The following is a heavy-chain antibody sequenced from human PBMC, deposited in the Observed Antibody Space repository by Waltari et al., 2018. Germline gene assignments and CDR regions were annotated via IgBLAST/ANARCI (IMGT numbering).Heavy chain of an antibody. CDR1: GFTVSSNY. CDR3: AKSHCGGDCYFFDY. D-gene: IGHD2-21*01. CDR2: IYSGGST. Sequence: EVQLVESGGGLIQPGGSLRLSCAASGFTVSSNYMSWVRRAPGKGLEGVSVIYSGGSTYYADSVKGRFTISRDNSKNTLYLQMNSLRAEDTAVYYCAKSHCGGDCYFFDYWGQGTLVTVSS. J-gene: IGHJ4*02. V-gene: IGHV3-53*01.